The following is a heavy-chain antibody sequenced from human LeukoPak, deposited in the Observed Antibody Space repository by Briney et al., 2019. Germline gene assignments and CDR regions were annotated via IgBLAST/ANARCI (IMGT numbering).Heavy chain of an antibody. V-gene: IGHV4-39*07. D-gene: IGHD2-15*01. J-gene: IGHJ4*02. CDR1: GGSISSSSYY. CDR2: IYYSGST. Sequence: SETLSLTCTVSGGSISSSSYYWGWIRQPPGKGLEWIGSIYYSGSTYYNPSLKSRVTISVDTSKNQFSLKLSSVTAADTAVYYCARDVVVVAATAQKNHYYFDYWGQGTLVTVSS. CDR3: ARDVVVVAATAQKNHYYFDY.